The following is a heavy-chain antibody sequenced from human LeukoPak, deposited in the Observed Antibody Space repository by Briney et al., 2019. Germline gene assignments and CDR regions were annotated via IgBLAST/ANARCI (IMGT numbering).Heavy chain of an antibody. D-gene: IGHD2-8*01. Sequence: SETLSLTCAVYGGSFSGYYWSWIRQPPGKGLEWIGEINHSGSTNYNPSLKSRVTISVDTSKNQFSLKLSSVIAADTAVYYCARTHCTNGVCRLDYWGQGTLVTVSS. J-gene: IGHJ4*02. CDR2: INHSGST. V-gene: IGHV4-34*01. CDR3: ARTHCTNGVCRLDY. CDR1: GGSFSGYY.